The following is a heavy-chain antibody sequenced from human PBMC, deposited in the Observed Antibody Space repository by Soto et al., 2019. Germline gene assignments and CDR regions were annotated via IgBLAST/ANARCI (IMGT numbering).Heavy chain of an antibody. CDR1: GGSISSSSYY. V-gene: IGHV4-39*01. D-gene: IGHD6-19*01. CDR2: IYYSGST. CDR3: ARVSRSSGLDY. Sequence: QLQLQESGPGLVKPSETLSLTCTVSGGSISSSSYYWGWIRQPPGKGLEWIGRIYYSGSTYYNPSLRIRVTIAVDTSKSQFSLKLRSVTAAHTAVYYCARVSRSSGLDYWGQGTLVTVSS. J-gene: IGHJ4*02.